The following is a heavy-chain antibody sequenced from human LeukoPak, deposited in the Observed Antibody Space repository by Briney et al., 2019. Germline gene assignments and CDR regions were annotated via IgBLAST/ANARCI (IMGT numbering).Heavy chain of an antibody. D-gene: IGHD5-18*01. V-gene: IGHV4-34*01. Sequence: SETLSLTCAVYGGSFSGYYWSWIRQPPGKGLEWIGEINHNGSTNYNPSLKSRVTISVDTSKNQFSLKLSSVTAADTAVYYCARERGYSYGNGWGQGTLVTVSS. CDR2: INHNGST. CDR3: ARERGYSYGNG. J-gene: IGHJ4*02. CDR1: GGSFSGYY.